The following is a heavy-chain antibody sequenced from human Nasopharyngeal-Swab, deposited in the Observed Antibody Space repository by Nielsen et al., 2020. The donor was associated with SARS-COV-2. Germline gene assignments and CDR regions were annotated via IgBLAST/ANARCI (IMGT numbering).Heavy chain of an antibody. V-gene: IGHV4-31*03. Sequence: SETLSLTCTVSGGSISSGGYYWSWIRQHPGKGQEWIGYIYYSGSTYYNPSLKSRVTISVDTSKNQFSLKLSSVTAADTAVYYCARSPAGGATTRWLDYWGQGTLVTVSS. CDR2: IYYSGST. CDR1: GGSISSGGYY. J-gene: IGHJ4*02. D-gene: IGHD1-26*01. CDR3: ARSPAGGATTRWLDY.